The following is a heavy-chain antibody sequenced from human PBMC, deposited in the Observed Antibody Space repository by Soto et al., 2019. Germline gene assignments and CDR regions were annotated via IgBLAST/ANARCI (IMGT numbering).Heavy chain of an antibody. V-gene: IGHV1-69*13. CDR1: GGTFSSYA. D-gene: IGHD6-19*01. Sequence: ASVKVSCKASGGTFSSYAISWVRQAPGQGLEWMGGIIPIFGTANYAQKFQGRVTITADESTSTAYMELSSLRSEDTAVYYCARVGIAVASLQDGMDVWGQGTTVTVSS. J-gene: IGHJ6*02. CDR2: IIPIFGTA. CDR3: ARVGIAVASLQDGMDV.